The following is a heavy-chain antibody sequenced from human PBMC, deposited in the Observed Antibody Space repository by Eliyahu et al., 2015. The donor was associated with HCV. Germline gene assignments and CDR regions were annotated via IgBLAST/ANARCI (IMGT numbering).Heavy chain of an antibody. D-gene: IGHD3-22*01. CDR1: GFTVSSNY. V-gene: IGHV3-53*01. CDR2: IYSGGST. J-gene: IGHJ4*02. CDR3: ARDHSYDSSGYYSLY. Sequence: EVQLVESGGGLIQPGGSLRLSCAASGFTVSSNYMSWVRQAPGKGLEWVSVIYSGGSTYYADSVKGRFTISRDNSKNTLYLQMNSLRAEDTAVYYCARDHSYDSSGYYSLYWGQGTLVTVSS.